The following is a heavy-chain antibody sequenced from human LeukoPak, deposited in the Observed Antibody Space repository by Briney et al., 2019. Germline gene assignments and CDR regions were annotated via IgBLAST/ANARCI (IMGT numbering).Heavy chain of an antibody. CDR2: IKQDGSEK. J-gene: IGHJ4*02. Sequence: GGSLRLSCVASGFTFNNYWMSWVRQAPGKGLEGVANIKQDGSEKYYVDSVKGRFTISRDNAKNSLYLQVNNLTAEDTAIYYCARDSPRPKPATAPYYWGQGTLVTVSS. CDR3: ARDSPRPKPATAPYY. D-gene: IGHD2-21*02. CDR1: GFTFNNYW. V-gene: IGHV3-7*05.